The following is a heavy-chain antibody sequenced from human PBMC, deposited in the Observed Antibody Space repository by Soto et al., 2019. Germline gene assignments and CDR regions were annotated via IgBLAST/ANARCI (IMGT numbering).Heavy chain of an antibody. J-gene: IGHJ4*02. CDR3: ATYSNRAPDY. CDR1: GYSFTNYW. V-gene: IGHV5-51*01. Sequence: GESLKISCKGSGYSFTNYWIAWVRQMPGKGLEWMGIIYPGDSNTRYSPSFQGQVTISADKSISTAYLQWSSLKASDTAMYNCATYSNRAPDYWGQGTLVTVSS. D-gene: IGHD4-4*01. CDR2: IYPGDSNT.